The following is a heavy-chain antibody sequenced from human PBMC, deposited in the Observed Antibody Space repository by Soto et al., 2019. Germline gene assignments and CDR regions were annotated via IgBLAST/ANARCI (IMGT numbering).Heavy chain of an antibody. J-gene: IGHJ6*02. CDR2: ISSSSSYI. CDR3: ARGIVVVPAAMEYYYYGMDV. CDR1: GFTFSSYS. D-gene: IGHD2-2*01. Sequence: GGSLRLSCAASGFTFSSYSMNWVRQAPGKGLEWVSSISSSSSYIYYADSVKGRFTISRDNAKNSLYLQMNSLRAEDTAVYYCARGIVVVPAAMEYYYYGMDVWGQGTTVTVSS. V-gene: IGHV3-21*01.